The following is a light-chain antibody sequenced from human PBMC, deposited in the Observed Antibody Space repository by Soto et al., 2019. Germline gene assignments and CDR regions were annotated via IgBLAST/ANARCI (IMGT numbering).Light chain of an antibody. CDR2: DAS. CDR1: QTISSW. J-gene: IGKJ4*01. V-gene: IGKV1-5*01. Sequence: QSTKSPSTLSASVGARVTITCRASQTISSWLAWYQQKPGKAPKLLIHDASSLESGVPSRFSGSGSGTEFTLTISSLEPEDFAVYYCQQRSNWPRTFGGGTKVDIK. CDR3: QQRSNWPRT.